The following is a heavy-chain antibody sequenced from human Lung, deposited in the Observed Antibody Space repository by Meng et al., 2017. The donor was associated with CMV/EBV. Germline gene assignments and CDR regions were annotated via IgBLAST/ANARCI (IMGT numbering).Heavy chain of an antibody. CDR3: VKGIYPSTYCYYYYVLDV. J-gene: IGHJ6*02. CDR2: IRFDASNK. Sequence: SCAASGFTFNTYAMHWVRQAPGKGLEWVSFIRFDASNKYYADSVKGRFTISRDNFKYTLFLQMNSLRPEDTAVYYCVKGIYPSTYCYYYYVLDVXGQGXSVTVSS. D-gene: IGHD5/OR15-5a*01. V-gene: IGHV3-30*02. CDR1: GFTFNTYA.